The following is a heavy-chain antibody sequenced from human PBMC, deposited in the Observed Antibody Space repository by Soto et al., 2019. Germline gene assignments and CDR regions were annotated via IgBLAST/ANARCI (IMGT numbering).Heavy chain of an antibody. V-gene: IGHV1-69*13. CDR1: GGTFSSYA. D-gene: IGHD5-12*01. CDR3: ARDRPERGDIVAKITDYGMDV. Sequence: ASVKVSCKASGGTFSSYAISWVRQAPGQGLEWMGGIIPIFGTANYAQKFQGRVTITADESTSTAYMELSSLGSEDTAVYYCARDRPERGDIVAKITDYGMDVWGQGTTVTVSS. J-gene: IGHJ6*02. CDR2: IIPIFGTA.